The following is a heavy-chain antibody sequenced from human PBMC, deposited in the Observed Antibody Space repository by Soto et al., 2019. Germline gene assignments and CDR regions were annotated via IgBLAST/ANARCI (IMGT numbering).Heavy chain of an antibody. CDR1: GFTFSGYW. CDR3: ARDRWWLVP. J-gene: IGHJ5*02. V-gene: IGHV3-7*01. Sequence: EVQLVESGGGLVQPGGSLRLSCAASGFTFSGYWMNWVSQAPGKGLEWVANIKQDGGEKYYVDSVKGRFTISRDNDKNSLYLQMNRLRAEDSAVYYCARDRWWLVPLGQGTMVTVSS. D-gene: IGHD2-15*01. CDR2: IKQDGGEK.